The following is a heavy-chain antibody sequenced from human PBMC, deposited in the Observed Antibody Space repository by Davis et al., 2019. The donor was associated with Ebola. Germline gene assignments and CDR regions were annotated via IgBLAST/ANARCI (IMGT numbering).Heavy chain of an antibody. V-gene: IGHV3-23*01. D-gene: IGHD3-9*01. CDR1: GFTFSSYA. J-gene: IGHJ4*02. CDR3: AEGTRYFDWLFFDY. Sequence: PGGSLRLSCAASGFTFSSYAMSWVRQAPGKGLEWVSAISGSGGSTYYADSVKGRFTISRDNSKNTLYLQMNSLRAEDTAVYYCAEGTRYFDWLFFDYWGQGTLVTVSS. CDR2: ISGSGGST.